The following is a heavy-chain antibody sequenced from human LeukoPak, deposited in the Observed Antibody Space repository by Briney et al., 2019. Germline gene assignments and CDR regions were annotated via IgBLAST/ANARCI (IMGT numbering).Heavy chain of an antibody. CDR3: ARQTYYDGSGTYYYYFDY. Sequence: PGGSLRLSCAASGFTFSSYDMHWVRQGPGKGLEWVTVIWSDATNKYYADSVKGRFTISRDNSTNTLYLQMNSLRAEDTAVYFCARQTYYDGSGTYYYYFDYWGQGTLVTVSS. V-gene: IGHV3-33*01. CDR1: GFTFSSYD. J-gene: IGHJ4*02. CDR2: IWSDATNK. D-gene: IGHD3-10*01.